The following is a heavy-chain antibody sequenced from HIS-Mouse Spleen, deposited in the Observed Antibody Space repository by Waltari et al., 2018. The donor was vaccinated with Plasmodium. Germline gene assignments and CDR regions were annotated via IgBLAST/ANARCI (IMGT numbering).Heavy chain of an antibody. J-gene: IGHJ4*02. CDR2: INPNSGGT. CDR1: GYTFTGYY. CDR3: ARDLAAAGHFDY. D-gene: IGHD6-13*01. V-gene: IGHV1-2*02. Sequence: QVQLVQSGAEAKKPGASVKVSCKASGYTFTGYYMHRVRPAPGQGLEWMGWINPNSGGTNYAQKFQGRVTMTRDTSISTAYMELSRLRSDDTAVYYCARDLAAAGHFDYWGQGTLVTVSS.